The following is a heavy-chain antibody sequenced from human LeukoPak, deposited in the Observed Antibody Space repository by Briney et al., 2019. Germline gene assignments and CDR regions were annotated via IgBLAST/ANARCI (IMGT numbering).Heavy chain of an antibody. J-gene: IGHJ4*02. V-gene: IGHV3-7*01. CDR2: IKQDGSEK. D-gene: IGHD6-25*01. CDR3: ASHSGDY. CDR1: GFTFSSDW. Sequence: GGSLRLSCAASGFTFSSDWMSWVRQAPGKGLEWVANIKQDGSEKYYVDSVKGRFTISRDNAKNSLYLQMNSLRAEDTAVYYCASHSGDYWGPGTLVTVSS.